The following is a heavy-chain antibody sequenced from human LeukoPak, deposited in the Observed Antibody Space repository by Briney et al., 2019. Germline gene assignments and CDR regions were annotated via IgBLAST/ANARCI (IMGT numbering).Heavy chain of an antibody. CDR1: GGSFSCYY. D-gene: IGHD3-9*01. CDR3: ARGGSYYDILTGYYPPKNWFDP. V-gene: IGHV4-34*01. Sequence: SETLSLTCAVYGGSFSCYYWSWIRQPPGKGLEWIGESNHSGSTNYNPSLKSRVTISVDTSKNQFSLKLSSVTAADTAVYYCARGGSYYDILTGYYPPKNWFDPWGQGTLVTVSS. CDR2: SNHSGST. J-gene: IGHJ5*02.